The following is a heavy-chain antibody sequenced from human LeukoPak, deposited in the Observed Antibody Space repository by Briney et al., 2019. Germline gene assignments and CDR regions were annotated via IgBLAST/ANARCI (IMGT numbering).Heavy chain of an antibody. CDR1: GFTFSSYS. Sequence: PGGSLRLSCAASGFTFSSYSMNWVRQAPGKGLEWVSSISSSSSYIYYADSVKGRFTISRDNAKNSLYLQMNSLRAEDTAVYYCARAYNYYDSSGSHKGEIDYWGQGTLVTVSS. D-gene: IGHD3-22*01. CDR3: ARAYNYYDSSGSHKGEIDY. J-gene: IGHJ4*02. CDR2: ISSSSSYI. V-gene: IGHV3-21*01.